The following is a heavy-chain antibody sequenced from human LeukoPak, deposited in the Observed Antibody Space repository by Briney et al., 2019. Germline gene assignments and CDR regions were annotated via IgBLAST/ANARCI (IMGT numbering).Heavy chain of an antibody. CDR1: GGSINSGVYY. Sequence: SQTLSLTCTVSGGSINSGVYYWSWIRQLPGKGLEWIGYIYYTGSTYYPPSLRSRVTISVDTSKNQCSLKLSSVTAADTAVYYCARAGEDYHPWGQGTLGTVSS. CDR2: IYYTGST. CDR3: ARAGEDYHP. V-gene: IGHV4-31*03. D-gene: IGHD3-16*01. J-gene: IGHJ5*02.